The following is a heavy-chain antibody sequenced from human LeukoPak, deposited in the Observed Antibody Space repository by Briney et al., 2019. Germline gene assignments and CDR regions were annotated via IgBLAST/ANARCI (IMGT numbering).Heavy chain of an antibody. V-gene: IGHV3-73*01. D-gene: IGHD5-12*01. CDR1: GFTFSGSA. J-gene: IGHJ4*02. Sequence: PGGSLRLSCAASGFTFSGSAMHWVRQASGKGLEWVGRIRSKANSYATAYAASVKCRLTISRDESKNTEYLQMNSLKTEDTAVYYCTRAPTPYGGYDYFDYWGQGTLVTVSS. CDR2: IRSKANSYAT. CDR3: TRAPTPYGGYDYFDY.